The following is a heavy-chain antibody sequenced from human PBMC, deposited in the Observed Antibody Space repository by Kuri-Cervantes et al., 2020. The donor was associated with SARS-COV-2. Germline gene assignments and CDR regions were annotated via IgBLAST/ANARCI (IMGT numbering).Heavy chain of an antibody. V-gene: IGHV1-18*04. Sequence: ASVKVSCKASGYTFTSYYMHWVRQAPGQGLEWMGWISAYNGNTNYAQKLQGRVTMTTDTSTSTAYMELRSLRSDDTAVYYCARATRGFLEWLLPRGGWFDPWGQGTLVTVSS. J-gene: IGHJ5*02. CDR1: GYTFTSYY. D-gene: IGHD3-3*01. CDR3: ARATRGFLEWLLPRGGWFDP. CDR2: ISAYNGNT.